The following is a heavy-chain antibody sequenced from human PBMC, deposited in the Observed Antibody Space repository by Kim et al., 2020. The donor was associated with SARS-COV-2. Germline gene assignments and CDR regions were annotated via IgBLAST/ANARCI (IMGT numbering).Heavy chain of an antibody. D-gene: IGHD3-22*01. J-gene: IGHJ4*02. Sequence: RIRYADSVKGRFTISRDNAKNTLFLEMNSLRVEDTALYYCARGLGSSGGYWGQGILVTVSS. V-gene: IGHV3-74*01. CDR2: RI. CDR3: ARGLGSSGGY.